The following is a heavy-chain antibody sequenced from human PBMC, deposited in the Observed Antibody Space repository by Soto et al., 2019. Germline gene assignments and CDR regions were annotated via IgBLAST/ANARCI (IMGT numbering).Heavy chain of an antibody. J-gene: IGHJ4*02. CDR2: ITASVSST. CDR1: GFTFSTYA. CDR3: ARIYPLDD. Sequence: EVQLLESGGGVVQPGGSLRLACAASGFTFSTYAMHWVRQAPGKGLEWVSGITASVSSTYYASSVKGRFTVYRDNSKNTVYLQMNSLRGDDTAVYYCARIYPLDDWGQGTMVTVSS. V-gene: IGHV3-23*01.